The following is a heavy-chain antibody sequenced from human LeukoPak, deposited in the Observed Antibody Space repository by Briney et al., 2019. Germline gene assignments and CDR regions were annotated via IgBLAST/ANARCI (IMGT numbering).Heavy chain of an antibody. CDR1: GGSISSYY. CDR2: IYSSGST. Sequence: SETLSLTCTVSGGSISSYYWSWIRQPPGKGLEWIGYIYSSGSTNYNPSLNSRVTISVDTSKNQFSLKLTSVTAADTAVYYCARVSPGRGYSSSWPFAEYFQHWGQGTLVTVSS. D-gene: IGHD6-13*01. CDR3: ARVSPGRGYSSSWPFAEYFQH. J-gene: IGHJ1*01. V-gene: IGHV4-4*09.